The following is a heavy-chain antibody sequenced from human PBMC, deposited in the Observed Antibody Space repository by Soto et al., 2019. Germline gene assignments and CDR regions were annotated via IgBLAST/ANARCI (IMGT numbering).Heavy chain of an antibody. Sequence: GGSLRLSCAASGFTFSSYWMSWVRQAPGKGLDWVANIKQDGSEKYYVDSVKGRFTISRDNAKNSLYLQMNSLRAEDTAVYYCARVPYGSALHYYYYYGMDVWGQGATVTVSS. D-gene: IGHD3-10*01. J-gene: IGHJ6*02. V-gene: IGHV3-7*01. CDR2: IKQDGSEK. CDR3: ARVPYGSALHYYYYYGMDV. CDR1: GFTFSSYW.